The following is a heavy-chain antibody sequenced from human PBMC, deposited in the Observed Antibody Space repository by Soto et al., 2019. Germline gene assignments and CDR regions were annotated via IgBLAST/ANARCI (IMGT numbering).Heavy chain of an antibody. V-gene: IGHV4-34*01. CDR3: ARAPQYVHYFDY. CDR2: INHSGST. D-gene: IGHD3-16*01. J-gene: IGHJ4*02. CDR1: GGSFSGYY. Sequence: PSETLSLTCAVYGGSFSGYYWSWIRQPPGKGLEWIGEINHSGSTNYNPSLKSRVTISVDTSKNQFSLKLSSVTAADTAVYYCARAPQYVHYFDYWGQGTLVTVSS.